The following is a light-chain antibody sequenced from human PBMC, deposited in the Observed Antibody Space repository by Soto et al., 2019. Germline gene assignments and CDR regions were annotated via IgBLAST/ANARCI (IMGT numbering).Light chain of an antibody. CDR1: QSISSW. CDR3: QQYNSYLHT. V-gene: IGKV1-5*03. J-gene: IGKJ2*01. CDR2: KAS. Sequence: DIPMTQSPSTLSASVGDRVTITCRASQSISSWLAWYQQKPGKAPKLLIYKASSLESGVPSRFSGSGSGTEFTLTISSLQPDDFATYYCQQYNSYLHTFGQGTKLEIK.